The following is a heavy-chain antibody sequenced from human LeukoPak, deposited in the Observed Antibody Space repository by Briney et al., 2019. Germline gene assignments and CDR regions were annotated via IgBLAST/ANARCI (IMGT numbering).Heavy chain of an antibody. V-gene: IGHV3-53*05. CDR3: ATGGGWVPSFGVVTHIDV. CDR1: GFDVSRYY. D-gene: IGHD3-3*01. Sequence: GGSLRLSCAASGFDVSRYYMTWVRQPPGKGLEWVSVIYSDGSTYDADSVKGRFTISRDNSKNTVYLQMNRLRVEDTAVYYCATGGGWVPSFGVVTHIDVWGKGTTVTVSS. CDR2: IYSDGST. J-gene: IGHJ6*03.